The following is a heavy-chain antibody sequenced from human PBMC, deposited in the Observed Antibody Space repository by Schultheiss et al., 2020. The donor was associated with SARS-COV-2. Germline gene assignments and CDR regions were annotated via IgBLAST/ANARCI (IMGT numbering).Heavy chain of an antibody. Sequence: GGSLRLSCAASGFTFSSYSMNWVRQAPGKGLEWVSYISSSSSTIYYADSVKGRFTISRDNAKNSLYLQMNSLRDEDTAVYYCARDYQTTGIAVPDYYYGMDVWGQGTTVTVSS. CDR3: ARDYQTTGIAVPDYYYGMDV. CDR2: ISSSSSTI. CDR1: GFTFSSYS. J-gene: IGHJ6*02. D-gene: IGHD6-19*01. V-gene: IGHV3-48*02.